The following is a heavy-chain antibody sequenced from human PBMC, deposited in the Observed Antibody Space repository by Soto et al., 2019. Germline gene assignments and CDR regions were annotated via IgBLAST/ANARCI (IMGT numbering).Heavy chain of an antibody. Sequence: TLSLTCTVSGGSISSADYYWGWVRQPPGAGLEWLGFIFYTGNTSYNPSLRSRITISMDASKNQFSLKLCSVTAADTAAYYCARENTSVWFDPWGQGTLVTVSS. J-gene: IGHJ5*02. CDR3: ARENTSVWFDP. CDR2: IFYTGNT. V-gene: IGHV4-30-4*01. CDR1: GGSISSADYY.